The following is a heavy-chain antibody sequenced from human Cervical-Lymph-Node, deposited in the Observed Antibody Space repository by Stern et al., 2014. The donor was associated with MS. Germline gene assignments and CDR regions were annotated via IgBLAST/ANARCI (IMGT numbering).Heavy chain of an antibody. CDR1: GFTFSSYG. V-gene: IGHV3-30*18. Sequence: VQLVESGGGVVQPGRSLRLSCAASGFTFSSYGMHWVRQAPGKGLEWVAVISYDGSNKYYADSVKGRFTISRDNSKNTLYLQMNSLRAEDTAVYYCAKGTVGDLDYWGQGTLVTVSS. J-gene: IGHJ4*02. D-gene: IGHD1-26*01. CDR2: ISYDGSNK. CDR3: AKGTVGDLDY.